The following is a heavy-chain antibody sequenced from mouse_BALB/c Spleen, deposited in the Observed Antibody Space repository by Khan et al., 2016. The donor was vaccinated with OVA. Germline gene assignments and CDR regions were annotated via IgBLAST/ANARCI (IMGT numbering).Heavy chain of an antibody. CDR1: GYSITSDYA. J-gene: IGHJ2*01. D-gene: IGHD1-1*02. CDR3: ARSYGGDFDY. V-gene: IGHV3-2*02. CDR2: ISYSGNT. Sequence: EVQLQESGPGLVKPSQSLSLTCTVTGYSITSDYAWNWIRQFPGNKVEWMGYISYSGNTKYNPSLKSRVSITRDTSKNQFFLQLNSVTIEDTATYYCARSYGGDFDYWGQGTTLTVSS.